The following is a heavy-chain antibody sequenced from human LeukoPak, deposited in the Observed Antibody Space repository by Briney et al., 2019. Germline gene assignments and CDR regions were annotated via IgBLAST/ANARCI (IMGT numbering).Heavy chain of an antibody. CDR2: ISSSGRTT. CDR3: ARDRPGTVTTFDY. J-gene: IGHJ4*02. V-gene: IGHV3-11*04. Sequence: PGGSLRLSCAASGFTFSDSHMTWIRQAPGKGLDWVSYISSSGRTTYYADSVKGRVTISRDNANNSLYLQMNSLRAEDTAMYYCARDRPGTVTTFDYWGQGTLVTVSS. CDR1: GFTFSDSH. D-gene: IGHD4-17*01.